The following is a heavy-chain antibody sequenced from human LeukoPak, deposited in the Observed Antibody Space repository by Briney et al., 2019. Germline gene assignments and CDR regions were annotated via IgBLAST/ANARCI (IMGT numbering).Heavy chain of an antibody. CDR3: ARRSSSSGYYYYMDV. CDR1: GGSINSNNYF. CDR2: ISYSGST. Sequence: SETLSLTCTVSGGSINSNNYFWGWFRQPPGKGREWIGSISYSGSTYYNPSVQSRVTISEDTSRNQFFLKLTSLTAADTAVFYCARRSSSSGYYYYMDVWGKGTTVTVSS. V-gene: IGHV4-39*01. J-gene: IGHJ6*03. D-gene: IGHD6-6*01.